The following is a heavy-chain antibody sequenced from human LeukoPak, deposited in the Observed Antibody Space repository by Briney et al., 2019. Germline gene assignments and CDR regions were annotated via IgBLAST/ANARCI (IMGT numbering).Heavy chain of an antibody. CDR3: ARDPGVGATTYVDY. J-gene: IGHJ4*02. CDR1: GFTFGSYW. D-gene: IGHD1-26*01. CDR2: IKQDGSEK. V-gene: IGHV3-7*01. Sequence: PGGSLRLSCAASGFTFGSYWMSWVRQAPGKGLEWVANIKQDGSEKYYVDSVKGRFTISRDNAKNSLYLQMNSLRAEDTAVYYCARDPGVGATTYVDYWGQGTLVTVSS.